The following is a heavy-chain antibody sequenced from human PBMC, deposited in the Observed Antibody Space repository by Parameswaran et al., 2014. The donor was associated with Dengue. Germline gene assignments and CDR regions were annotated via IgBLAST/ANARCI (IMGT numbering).Heavy chain of an antibody. J-gene: IGHJ6*04. CDR2: ISLSSTYI. Sequence: VRQMPGKGLEWVSYISLSSTYIYYADSVKGRFTISRDNAKNSLYLQMNSLRAEDTAVYYCAREQNYELDVWGKGTTVTVSS. CDR3: AREQNYELDV. V-gene: IGHV3-21*06. D-gene: IGHD3-3*01.